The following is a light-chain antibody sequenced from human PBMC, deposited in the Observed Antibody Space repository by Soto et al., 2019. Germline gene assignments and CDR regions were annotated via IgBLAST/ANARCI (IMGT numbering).Light chain of an antibody. CDR3: SSYTAISTVV. J-gene: IGLJ2*01. Sequence: QSALTQPASVSGSPGQSITISCTGTSSDVGAYNYVSWYQHYPGKAPKLMIYDVSNRPSGVSNRFSGSKSGNTASLTISGLQAEDEADYYCSSYTAISTVVFGGGTKVTVL. CDR2: DVS. V-gene: IGLV2-14*03. CDR1: SSDVGAYNY.